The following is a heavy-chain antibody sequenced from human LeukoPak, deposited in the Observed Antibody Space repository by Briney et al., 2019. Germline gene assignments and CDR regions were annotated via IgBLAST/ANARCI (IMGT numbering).Heavy chain of an antibody. J-gene: IGHJ4*02. V-gene: IGHV3-21*01. D-gene: IGHD4-23*01. CDR1: GFTFSSYS. Sequence: PGGSLRLSCAASGFTFSSYSMNWVRQAPGKGLEWVSSISSSSSYIYYADSVKGRFTISRDNAKNSLYLQMNSLRAEDTAVYYCARDEWGDGGARHFDYWGQGTLVTVSS. CDR3: ARDEWGDGGARHFDY. CDR2: ISSSSSYI.